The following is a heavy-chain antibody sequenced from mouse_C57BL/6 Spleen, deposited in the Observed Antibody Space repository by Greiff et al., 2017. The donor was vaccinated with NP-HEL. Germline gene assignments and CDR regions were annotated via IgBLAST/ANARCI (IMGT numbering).Heavy chain of an antibody. V-gene: IGHV14-2*01. CDR3: TRSPAWFAY. J-gene: IGHJ3*01. CDR1: GFTITDYY. CDR2: IDPEDGET. Sequence: VQLQQSGAELVKPGASVKLSCTASGFTITDYYMHWVKQRPEQGLEWIGRIDPEDGETKYAPKFQGKATMTADTSSNTAYLQLSSLTSEDAAVYYCTRSPAWFAYWGQGTLVTVSA.